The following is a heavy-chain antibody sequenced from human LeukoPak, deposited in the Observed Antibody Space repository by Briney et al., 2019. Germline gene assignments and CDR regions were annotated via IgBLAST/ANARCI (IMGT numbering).Heavy chain of an antibody. CDR3: ARDGDCDRSYRSGFDY. Sequence: QPGGSLRLSCAASEFTFSNYWMSWVRQAPGKGLEWVANIKQDGSKKYYVDSVKGRFTISRDNAKNSLYLQMDSLGAEDTALYFCARDGDCDRSYRSGFDYWGQGTLVTVSS. D-gene: IGHD1-26*01. CDR1: EFTFSNYW. V-gene: IGHV3-7*01. CDR2: IKQDGSKK. J-gene: IGHJ4*02.